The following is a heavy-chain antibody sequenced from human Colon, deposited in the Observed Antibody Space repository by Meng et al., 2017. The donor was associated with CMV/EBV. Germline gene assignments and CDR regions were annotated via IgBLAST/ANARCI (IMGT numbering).Heavy chain of an antibody. CDR2: ISWDGGTS. D-gene: IGHD3-10*01. Sequence: GESLKISCAVSGFTFDDFAMHWVRQIPGKGLEWVSLISWDGGTSYYADSVKGRFTISRDNAKNSLYVQMDSLRTEDSALYYCAKNFYGSGSRGYGMDVWGQGTTVTVSS. CDR3: AKNFYGSGSRGYGMDV. V-gene: IGHV3-43D*03. J-gene: IGHJ6*02. CDR1: GFTFDDFA.